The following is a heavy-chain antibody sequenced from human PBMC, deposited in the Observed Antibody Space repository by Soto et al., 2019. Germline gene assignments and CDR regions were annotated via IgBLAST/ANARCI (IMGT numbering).Heavy chain of an antibody. V-gene: IGHV3-15*07. Sequence: PGGSLRLSCSGSGVTFSYPWMNWVRQAPGKGLEWVGLIKSKAHGETTDYSAPVKGRFTISRDDSKNTLYLQMNSLRAEDTAVYYCAKDLANTYLFDYWGQGT. J-gene: IGHJ4*02. CDR2: IKSKAHGETT. CDR3: AKDLANTYLFDY. D-gene: IGHD1-26*01. CDR1: GVTFSYPW.